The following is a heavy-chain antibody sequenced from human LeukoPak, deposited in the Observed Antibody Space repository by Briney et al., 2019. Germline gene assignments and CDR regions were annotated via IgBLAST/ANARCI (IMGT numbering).Heavy chain of an antibody. V-gene: IGHV4-39*01. CDR2: ICYSVST. J-gene: IGHJ5*02. D-gene: IGHD3-16*01. CDR1: GDSITSTNFY. Sequence: SETLSLTCAVSGDSITSTNFYWGWIRQSPGKGLEWIGSICYSVSTSYNPSLKSRVTISVDTSKNHFSLKLSSVTAADTAVYYCARHPYYDTTGIDPWGQGTLVTVSS. CDR3: ARHPYYDTTGIDP.